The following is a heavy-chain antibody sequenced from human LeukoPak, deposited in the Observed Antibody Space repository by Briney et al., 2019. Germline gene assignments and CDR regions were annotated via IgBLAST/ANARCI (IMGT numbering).Heavy chain of an antibody. CDR2: INHSGST. D-gene: IGHD2-15*01. J-gene: IGHJ4*02. CDR1: GGSFSGYY. CDR3: AGTSGYCSGGRCYSDH. V-gene: IGHV4-34*01. Sequence: SETLSLTCAVYGGSFSGYYWSWIRQPPGKGLEWIGEINHSGSTNYNPSLKSRVTISVDTSKNQFSLKLSSVTAADTAVYYCAGTSGYCSGGRCYSDHWGQGTLVTVSS.